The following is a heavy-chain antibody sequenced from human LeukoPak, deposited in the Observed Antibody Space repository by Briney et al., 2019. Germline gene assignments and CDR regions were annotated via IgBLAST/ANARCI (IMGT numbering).Heavy chain of an antibody. CDR3: ARQTCGGDCYSPFDY. J-gene: IGHJ4*02. D-gene: IGHD2-21*02. Sequence: PSGTLSLTCTVSVGCISGYYWSWVRQPPGKGLGWVGYIYYSGGTKYNPSLKSRVTISVDTSKNQFSLKLSSVTAADTAVYYCARQTCGGDCYSPFDYWGQGTLVTVSS. CDR1: VGCISGYY. CDR2: IYYSGGT. V-gene: IGHV4-59*01.